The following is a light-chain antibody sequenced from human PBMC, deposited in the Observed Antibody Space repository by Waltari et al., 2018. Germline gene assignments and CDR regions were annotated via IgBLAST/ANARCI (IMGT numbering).Light chain of an antibody. J-gene: IGKJ4*01. CDR2: GTS. Sequence: EIVLTQSPRTLSLSPGDGAALSCRASQSSSSISLTWYPQKPGQAPSLLIYGTSSMATGIPDRFSGSGSGTDFTLTIRRLEPEDFAVYYCQQYDGSTVTFGGGTKVEVK. V-gene: IGKV3-20*01. CDR1: QSSSSIS. CDR3: QQYDGSTVT.